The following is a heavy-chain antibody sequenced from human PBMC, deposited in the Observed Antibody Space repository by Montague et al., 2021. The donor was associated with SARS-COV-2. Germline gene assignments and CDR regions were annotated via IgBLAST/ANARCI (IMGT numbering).Heavy chain of an antibody. Sequence: QSGAEVKAPGESLTTSCENSGYTFPTYWIGWVRQMPGKGLQWVGIIYPRDSDTRYSPSFAGQVTISADTSMNTAYLHWSSLKASDSGMYYCTTTRGSTFGYASWGQGTLVTVS. CDR3: TTTRGSTFGYAS. CDR1: GYTFPTYW. J-gene: IGHJ5*02. CDR2: IYPRDSDT. D-gene: IGHD2/OR15-2a*01. V-gene: IGHV5-51*01.